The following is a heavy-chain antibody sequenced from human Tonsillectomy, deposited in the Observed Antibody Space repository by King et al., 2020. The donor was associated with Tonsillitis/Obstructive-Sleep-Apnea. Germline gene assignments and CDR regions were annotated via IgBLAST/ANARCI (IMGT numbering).Heavy chain of an antibody. V-gene: IGHV3-48*03. CDR2: ISSSCSTI. CDR3: ARVASSSFNYYYYYMDV. D-gene: IGHD6-19*01. Sequence: VQLVESGGGLVQPGGSLRLSCAASGFTFSSYEMNWVRQAPGKGLEWVSYISSSCSTIYFADSVKGRFTISRDNAKNSLYLQMNSLRAEDTAVYYCARVASSSFNYYYYYMDVWGKGTTVTVSS. J-gene: IGHJ6*03. CDR1: GFTFSSYE.